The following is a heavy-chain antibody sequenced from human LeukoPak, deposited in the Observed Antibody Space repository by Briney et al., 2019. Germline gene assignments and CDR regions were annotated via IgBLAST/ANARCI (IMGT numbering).Heavy chain of an antibody. V-gene: IGHV4-59*08. CDR1: GGSISSYY. J-gene: IGHJ6*02. D-gene: IGHD3-10*01. CDR2: IYYSGST. CDR3: ARQVFGIHYYGMDV. Sequence: SETLSLTCTVSGGSISSYYWSWIRQPPGKGLEWIGYIYYSGSTNYNPSLKSRVTISVDTSKNQFSLKLSSVTAADTAVYYCARQVFGIHYYGMDVWGQGTTVTVSS.